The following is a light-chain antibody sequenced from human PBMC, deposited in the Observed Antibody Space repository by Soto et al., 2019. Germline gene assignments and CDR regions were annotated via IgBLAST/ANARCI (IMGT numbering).Light chain of an antibody. J-gene: IGKJ2*01. Sequence: EIVLTQSTGTLSLSPGERATLSCRASQSVSSSYLAWYQQKPGQAPRLLIYGASSRATGIPDRFSGSGSGTDFTLTISRLEPEDFAVYYCHQYGSLYTFGQGTKVEIK. CDR1: QSVSSSY. CDR2: GAS. V-gene: IGKV3-20*01. CDR3: HQYGSLYT.